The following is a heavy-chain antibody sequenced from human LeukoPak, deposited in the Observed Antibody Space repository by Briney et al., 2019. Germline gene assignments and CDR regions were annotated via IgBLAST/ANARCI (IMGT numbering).Heavy chain of an antibody. V-gene: IGHV3-30*18. D-gene: IGHD3-3*01. CDR1: GFSFSSYG. Sequence: GGSLRLSCAASGFSFSSYGMHWVRQAPGKGLEWVAVISYDGSNKYHADSVKGRFTISRDNSKNTLYLQMNSLRAEDTAVYYCAKDLGGVARNWFDPWGQGTLVTVSS. CDR2: ISYDGSNK. CDR3: AKDLGGVARNWFDP. J-gene: IGHJ5*02.